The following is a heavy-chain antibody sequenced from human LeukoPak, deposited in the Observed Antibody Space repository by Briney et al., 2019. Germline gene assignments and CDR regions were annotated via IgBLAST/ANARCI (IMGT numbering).Heavy chain of an antibody. CDR2: INPNSGDT. CDR1: VDTFTGYH. Sequence: ASVKVSCKASVDTFTGYHMHWVRQAPGQGLEWMGRINPNSGDTNYARKFQGRVTMTRDTSISTAYMELSRLRSDDTAVYYCARDYCRSTSCLFDYWGQGTLVTVSS. J-gene: IGHJ4*02. CDR3: ARDYCRSTSCLFDY. V-gene: IGHV1-2*06. D-gene: IGHD2-2*01.